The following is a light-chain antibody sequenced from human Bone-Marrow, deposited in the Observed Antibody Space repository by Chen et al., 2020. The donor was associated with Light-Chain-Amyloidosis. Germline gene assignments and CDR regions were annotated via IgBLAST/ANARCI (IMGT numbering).Light chain of an antibody. CDR1: NIGSTS. Sequence: SYVLTQPSSVSVAPGQTATIACGGHNIGSTSVHWYQQTPGQAPLLVVYDDSDRPSGIPERFSGSNSGNTATLTISRVEAGDEADYYCQVWDRSSDRPVFGGGTKLTVL. CDR2: DDS. V-gene: IGLV3-21*02. CDR3: QVWDRSSDRPV. J-gene: IGLJ3*02.